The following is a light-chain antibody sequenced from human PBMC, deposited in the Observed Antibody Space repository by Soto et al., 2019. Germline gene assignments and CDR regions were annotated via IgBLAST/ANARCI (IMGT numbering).Light chain of an antibody. CDR1: SSDIGGYNY. CDR3: TSYTRSSTYV. J-gene: IGLJ1*01. V-gene: IGLV2-14*01. Sequence: QSVRTQPASVSGSPGQSITISCTGTSSDIGGYNYVSWYQQDSGKAPKLIIYAVTDRPSGVSSRVSGSKSGNTAFLTISGLQAEDEADYYCTSYTRSSTYVFGTGTKVTVL. CDR2: AVT.